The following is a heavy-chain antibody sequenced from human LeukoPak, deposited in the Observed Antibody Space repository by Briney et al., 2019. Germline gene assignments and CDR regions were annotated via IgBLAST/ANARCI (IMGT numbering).Heavy chain of an antibody. CDR2: IYYSGST. CDR3: AIELGYCSGGSCYGCFDP. J-gene: IGHJ5*02. V-gene: IGHV4-59*01. CDR1: GGSICSYY. Sequence: SETLSLTCTVSGGSICSYYWSWIRQPPGKGLEWIGYIYYSGSTNYNLSLKSRVTISVDTSKNQFSLKLSSVTAADTAVYYCAIELGYCSGGSCYGCFDPWGQGTLVTVSS. D-gene: IGHD2-15*01.